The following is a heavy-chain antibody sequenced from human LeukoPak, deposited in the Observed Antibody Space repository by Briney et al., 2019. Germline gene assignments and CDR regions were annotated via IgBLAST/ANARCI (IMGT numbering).Heavy chain of an antibody. CDR1: GGSISSGGYY. V-gene: IGHV4-30-2*01. J-gene: IGHJ4*02. Sequence: SETLSLTCTVSGGSISSGGYYWSWIRQPPGKGLEWIGYIYHSGSTYYNPSLKSRVTISVDRSKNQFSLKLSSVTAADTAVYYCARSGIAAPTDYWGQGSLVIVSS. D-gene: IGHD6-13*01. CDR3: ARSGIAAPTDY. CDR2: IYHSGST.